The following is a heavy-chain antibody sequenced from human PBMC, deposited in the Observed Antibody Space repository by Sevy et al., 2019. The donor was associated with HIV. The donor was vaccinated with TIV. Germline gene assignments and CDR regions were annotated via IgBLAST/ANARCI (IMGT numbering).Heavy chain of an antibody. CDR1: GYTLTELS. CDR2: FHEDGET. J-gene: IGHJ4*02. V-gene: IGHV1-24*01. CDR3: ATDIVVGRDY. Sequence: ASVKFSCKVFGYTLTELSMHWARQAPGRGLEWMGGFHEDGETMFAQKFQGRLTMTEDTSTDTGYMELSSLRSEDTAVYYCATDIVVGRDYWGQGTLVTVSS. D-gene: IGHD2-2*01.